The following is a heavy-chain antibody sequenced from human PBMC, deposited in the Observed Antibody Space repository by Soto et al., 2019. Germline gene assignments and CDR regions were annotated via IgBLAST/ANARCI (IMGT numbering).Heavy chain of an antibody. J-gene: IGHJ4*02. CDR1: GFNFGSFW. V-gene: IGHV3-7*01. D-gene: IGHD3-9*01. CDR3: ARGAGDYDILTGYFDS. CDR2: IKQDENEK. Sequence: PGGSLRLSCGASGFNFGSFWMSWVRQPPGKGLEWVANIKQDENEKYYVESVRGRFTISRDNAKNSLNLQMHSLRVDDTAVYYCARGAGDYDILTGYFDSWGQGTLVTVSS.